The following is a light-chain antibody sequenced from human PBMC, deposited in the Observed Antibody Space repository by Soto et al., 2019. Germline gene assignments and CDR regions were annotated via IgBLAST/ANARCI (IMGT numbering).Light chain of an antibody. J-gene: IGKJ4*01. CDR2: GAS. Sequence: EIVLTQSPGTLSLSPGERATLSCRASQSVTATYLAWYQQKRGQSPRLLMFGASTRAPGIPDRFSGSGSGTYFTLTISRVEPEDFAVHYCQHYDKSPPRLTFGGGTNVEFK. CDR1: QSVTATY. CDR3: QHYDKSPPRLT. V-gene: IGKV3-20*01.